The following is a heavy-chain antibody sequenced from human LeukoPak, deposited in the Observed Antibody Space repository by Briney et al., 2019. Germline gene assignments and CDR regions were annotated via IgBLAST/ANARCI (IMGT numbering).Heavy chain of an antibody. Sequence: PSETLSLTCAVSGGSISSSNWWSWVRQPPGKGLEWIGEIHHSGSTNYNPSLKSRVTISVDKSKNQFSLKLSSVTAADTAVYYCARRGGYYGSGSSDYWGQGTLVTVSS. D-gene: IGHD3-10*01. CDR3: ARRGGYYGSGSSDY. J-gene: IGHJ4*02. CDR1: GGSISSSNW. V-gene: IGHV4-4*02. CDR2: IHHSGST.